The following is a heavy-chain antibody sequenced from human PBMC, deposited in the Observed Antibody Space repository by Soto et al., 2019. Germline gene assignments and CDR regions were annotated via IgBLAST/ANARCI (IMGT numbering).Heavy chain of an antibody. Sequence: QVLLEQSGPEVREPGASVKVSCKTSGYSFTYSDINWIRQAPGQGLEWMGWLNPNNAASGSAVKYNARLTMTSDAATTTVFMELRGLRSEDTAVYYCARVKGYGSGSEGFDTCGQGTMVTVSS. CDR2: LNPNNAAS. J-gene: IGHJ4*02. CDR3: ARVKGYGSGSEGFDT. CDR1: GYSFTYSD. V-gene: IGHV1-8*02. D-gene: IGHD3-10*01.